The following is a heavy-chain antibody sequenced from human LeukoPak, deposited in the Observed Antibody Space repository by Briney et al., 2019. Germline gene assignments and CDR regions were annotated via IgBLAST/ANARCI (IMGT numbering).Heavy chain of an antibody. CDR3: ARDHYDDSPGTFDY. CDR2: IDPDSGGT. V-gene: IGHV1-2*02. CDR1: GYTFTGYY. Sequence: AASVKVSCKASGYTFTGYYIHWVRQAPGQGLEWMGWIDPDSGGTNYAQKFQGRVTMTRDTSISTAYMELSRLRSDDTAVYYCARDHYDDSPGTFDYWGQGTLVTVS. J-gene: IGHJ4*02. D-gene: IGHD4-17*01.